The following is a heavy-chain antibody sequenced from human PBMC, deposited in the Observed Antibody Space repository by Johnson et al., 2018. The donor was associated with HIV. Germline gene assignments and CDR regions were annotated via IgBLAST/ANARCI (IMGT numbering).Heavy chain of an antibody. J-gene: IGHJ3*01. V-gene: IGHV3-7*04. D-gene: IGHD3-10*01. Sequence: VQLMESGGGLVKPGGSLRLSCAASGFRFGSYWMAWVRQAPEKGLEWVANIKYDKSEKYYVDSVRGRFTISRDNAKNSLYLEMNSLIAEDTAVYFCARDLPFYYGSGWDAFDLWGQGTMVTVSS. CDR3: ARDLPFYYGSGWDAFDL. CDR1: GFRFGSYW. CDR2: IKYDKSEK.